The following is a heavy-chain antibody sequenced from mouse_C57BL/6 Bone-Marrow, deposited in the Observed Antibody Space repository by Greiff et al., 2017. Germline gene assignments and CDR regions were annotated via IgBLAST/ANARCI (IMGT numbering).Heavy chain of an antibody. CDR1: GFTFSDYY. Sequence: VQLVESGGGLVQPGGSLKLSCAASGFTFSDYYMYWVRQTPEKRLEWVAYISNGGGSTYYPDTVKGRFTISRDNAKNTLYLQRSRLKSEDTAMYYCARSSGTGYAMDYWGQGTSVTVSS. CDR2: ISNGGGST. CDR3: ARSSGTGYAMDY. J-gene: IGHJ4*01. D-gene: IGHD4-1*01. V-gene: IGHV5-12*01.